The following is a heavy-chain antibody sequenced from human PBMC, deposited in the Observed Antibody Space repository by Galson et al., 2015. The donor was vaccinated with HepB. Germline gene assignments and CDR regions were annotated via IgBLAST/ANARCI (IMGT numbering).Heavy chain of an antibody. D-gene: IGHD3-16*02. J-gene: IGHJ4*03. CDR3: ARDGFGGVIAYYFDY. CDR1: GYTFTSYA. V-gene: IGHV1-3*01. Sequence: SVKVSCKASGYTFTSYAMHWVRQAPGQRLEWMGWINAGNGNTKYSQKFQGRVTITRDTSASTAYMELSSLRSEDTAVYYCARDGFGGVIAYYFDYWGQGTMVTVSS. CDR2: INAGNGNT.